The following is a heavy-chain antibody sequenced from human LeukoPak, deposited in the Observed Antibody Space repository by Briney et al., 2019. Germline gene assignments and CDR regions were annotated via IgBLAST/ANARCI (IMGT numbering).Heavy chain of an antibody. Sequence: GGSLTLSCAASGFPFSTYAMSWVRQAPGKGLEWVSVISGSGGDTYYADSVKGRFTISGDNSKNTVYLQMNSLRAEDTALYYCAKGGVYGDYYFDYWGQGTLVTVSS. D-gene: IGHD4-17*01. CDR1: GFPFSTYA. CDR3: AKGGVYGDYYFDY. CDR2: ISGSGGDT. J-gene: IGHJ4*02. V-gene: IGHV3-23*01.